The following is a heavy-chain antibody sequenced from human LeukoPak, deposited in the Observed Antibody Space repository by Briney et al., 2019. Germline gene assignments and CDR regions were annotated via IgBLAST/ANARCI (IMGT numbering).Heavy chain of an antibody. CDR3: ATASYDSSGYMPSY. CDR1: GYTLTELS. CDR2: FDPEDGET. D-gene: IGHD3-22*01. J-gene: IGHJ4*02. Sequence: ASVKVSCKVSGYTLTELSMHWVRQAPGKGLEWMGGFDPEDGETIYAQKFQGRVTMTEDTSTDTAYMELSSLRSEDTAVYYCATASYDSSGYMPSYWDQGTLVTVSS. V-gene: IGHV1-24*01.